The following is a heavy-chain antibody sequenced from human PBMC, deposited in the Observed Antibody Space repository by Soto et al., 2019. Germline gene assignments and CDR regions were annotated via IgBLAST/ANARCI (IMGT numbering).Heavy chain of an antibody. CDR2: IYYSGST. CDR3: ARDKIYGDYMFSSGGYYFDY. J-gene: IGHJ4*02. D-gene: IGHD4-17*01. Sequence: QVQLQESGPGLVKPSQTLSLTCTVSGGSISRGGYYWSWIRQHPGKGLEWIGYIYYSGSTYYNPSLKSRVTISVDTSKNQFSLKLSSVTAADTAVYYCARDKIYGDYMFSSGGYYFDYWGQGTLFTVSS. V-gene: IGHV4-31*03. CDR1: GGSISRGGYY.